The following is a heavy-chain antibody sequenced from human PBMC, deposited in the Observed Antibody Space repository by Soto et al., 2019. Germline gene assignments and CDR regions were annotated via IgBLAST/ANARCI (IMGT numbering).Heavy chain of an antibody. CDR2: IYPGDSDT. CDR3: ARPSPAYYYYYGMDV. V-gene: IGHV5-51*01. J-gene: IGHJ6*02. Sequence: GESLKISCKGSGYSFTSYWIGWVRQMPGKGLEWMGIIYPGDSDTRYSPSFQGQVTISADKSISTAYLQWSSLKASDTAMYYCARPSPAYYYYYGMDVWGQGTTVTVSS. CDR1: GYSFTSYW.